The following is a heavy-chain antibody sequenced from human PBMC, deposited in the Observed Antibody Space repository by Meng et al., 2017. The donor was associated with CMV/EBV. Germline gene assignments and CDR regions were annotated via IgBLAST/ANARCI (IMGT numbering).Heavy chain of an antibody. CDR3: ARAPGSYYDY. J-gene: IGHJ4*02. D-gene: IGHD1-26*01. V-gene: IGHV3-21*01. Sequence: ESLKISCAASGFTFSSYSMNWVRQAPGKGLEWVSSISSSSSYIYYADSVKGRFTISRDNAKNSLYLQMNSRRAEDTAVYYCARAPGSYYDYWGQGTLVTVSS. CDR2: ISSSSSYI. CDR1: GFTFSSYS.